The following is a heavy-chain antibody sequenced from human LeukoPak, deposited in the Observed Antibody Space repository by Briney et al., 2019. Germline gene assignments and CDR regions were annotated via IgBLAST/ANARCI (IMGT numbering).Heavy chain of an antibody. D-gene: IGHD4-11*01. Sequence: GASVKVSCKASGYTFTGYYMHWVRQAPGQGLEWMGWINPNSGGTNYAQKFQGRVTVTRDTSISTAYMELSRLRSDDTAVYYCATFITTVTTRVNPIDYWGQGTLVTVSS. CDR2: INPNSGGT. CDR3: ATFITTVTTRVNPIDY. J-gene: IGHJ4*02. V-gene: IGHV1-2*02. CDR1: GYTFTGYY.